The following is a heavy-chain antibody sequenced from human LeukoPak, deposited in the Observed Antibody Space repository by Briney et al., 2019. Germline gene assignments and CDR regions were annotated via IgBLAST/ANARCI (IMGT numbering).Heavy chain of an antibody. D-gene: IGHD3-16*01. Sequence: LTGGSLRLSCAASGFTFSSYLMTWVRQAPGKGLERVANMKHNGDELNYVDSVEDRFTISRDNAKNSLYLHMTSLRAEDTAVYYCARELRTFDSWGQGTLVTVSS. CDR3: ARELRTFDS. CDR2: MKHNGDEL. V-gene: IGHV3-7*01. CDR1: GFTFSSYL. J-gene: IGHJ4*02.